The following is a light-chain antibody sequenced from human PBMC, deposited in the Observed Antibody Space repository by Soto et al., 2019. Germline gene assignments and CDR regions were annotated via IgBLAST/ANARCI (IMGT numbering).Light chain of an antibody. Sequence: QSVLTQPPSVSGSPGQRGTISCTGSSSNIGPTYDVHWYQQLPGTAPKLLIYANTNRPSGVPDRFSGSKSGTSASLAITGLQAEDEADYFCQSYDSSLSGYVFGTGTQLPVL. J-gene: IGLJ1*01. CDR1: SSNIGPTYD. CDR2: ANT. V-gene: IGLV1-40*01. CDR3: QSYDSSLSGYV.